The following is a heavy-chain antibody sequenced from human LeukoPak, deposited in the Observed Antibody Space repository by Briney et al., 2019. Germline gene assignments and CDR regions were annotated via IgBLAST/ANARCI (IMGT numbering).Heavy chain of an antibody. J-gene: IGHJ6*02. CDR1: GFSFRNYA. Sequence: PGGSLGLSCAASGFSFRNYAISWVRQAPGKGLEWVSSISGSGGSTYSADSVKGRFTISRENSNNTLYLQMNSLRAEDTAVYYCARDRKITMVRGVIITYYYYGMDVWGQGTTVTVSS. V-gene: IGHV3-23*01. D-gene: IGHD3-10*01. CDR2: ISGSGGST. CDR3: ARDRKITMVRGVIITYYYYGMDV.